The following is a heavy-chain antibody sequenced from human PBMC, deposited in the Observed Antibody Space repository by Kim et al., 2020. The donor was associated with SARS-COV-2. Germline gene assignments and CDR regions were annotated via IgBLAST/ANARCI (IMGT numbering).Heavy chain of an antibody. CDR2: INTNTGNP. CDR1: RCTFTSYA. J-gene: IGHJ6*02. CDR3: ARVDSYYDLSRYYGMDV. D-gene: IGHD3-22*01. V-gene: IGHV7-4-1*02. Sequence: ASVKVSCKASRCTFTSYAMNWVRQAPGQGLEWMGLINTNTGNPTYAQGFTGRFVFSLDTSVSTAYLQLSSLKPEDTAVYYCARVDSYYDLSRYYGMDVWGQGTTVTVSS.